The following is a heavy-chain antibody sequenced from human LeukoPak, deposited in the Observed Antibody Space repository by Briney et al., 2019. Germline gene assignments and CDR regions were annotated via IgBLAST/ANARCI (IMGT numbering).Heavy chain of an antibody. CDR2: IIPSLWIA. V-gene: IGHV1-69*02. CDR1: GGTFSSYT. D-gene: IGHD5-12*01. CDR3: ARAGDVYSGQRSTFHLL. J-gene: IGHJ3*01. Sequence: SVKVSCKASGGTFSSYTISGVRQAPGQGLEWMGRIIPSLWIANYAQKFQGIVTITADKSTNTAYMELSSLRSADTAVCYCARAGDVYSGQRSTFHLLWGQGTIVTVSS.